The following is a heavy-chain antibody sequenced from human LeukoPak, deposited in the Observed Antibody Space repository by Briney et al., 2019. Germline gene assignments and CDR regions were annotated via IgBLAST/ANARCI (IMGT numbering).Heavy chain of an antibody. D-gene: IGHD1-20*01. CDR3: ARGRYNWKGEGENWFDP. CDR2: ISSGSSYI. Sequence: PGGSLRLSCAASGFTFSDYYMSWIRQAPGKGLEWVSCISSGSSYIYYADSVKGRFTISRDNAKNSLYVQMNSLRAEDTAVYYCARGRYNWKGEGENWFDPWGQGTLVTVSS. J-gene: IGHJ5*02. CDR1: GFTFSDYY. V-gene: IGHV3-11*06.